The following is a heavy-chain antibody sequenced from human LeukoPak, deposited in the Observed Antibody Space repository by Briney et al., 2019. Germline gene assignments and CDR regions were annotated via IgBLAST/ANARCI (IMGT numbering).Heavy chain of an antibody. CDR1: GFTFSNYW. CDR2: IKQDGSEK. V-gene: IGHV3-7*03. CDR3: ARRGYSFSLFDY. Sequence: GGSLRLSCAASGFTFSNYWMGWVRQAPGKGLEWVANIKQDGSEKYYVDSVKGRFTISRDNAKNSLYLQMNSLRAEDTAVYYCARRGYSFSLFDYWGQGTLVTVSS. D-gene: IGHD5-18*01. J-gene: IGHJ4*02.